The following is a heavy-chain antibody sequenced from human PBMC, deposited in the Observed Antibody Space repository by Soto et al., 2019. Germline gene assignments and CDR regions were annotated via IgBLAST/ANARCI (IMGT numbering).Heavy chain of an antibody. CDR1: GGSITSSY. J-gene: IGHJ6*02. Sequence: SETLSLTCTVSGGSITSSYWSWIRRPPGKGLEWIAYIYDTGISGYTPSTSYNPSLKSRVTMSVDTSESQFSLKLTSVTAADTAVYYCARGEDAFFYYGLDVWGQGITVTVSS. V-gene: IGHV4-59*01. CDR2: IYDTGISGYTPST. CDR3: ARGEDAFFYYGLDV.